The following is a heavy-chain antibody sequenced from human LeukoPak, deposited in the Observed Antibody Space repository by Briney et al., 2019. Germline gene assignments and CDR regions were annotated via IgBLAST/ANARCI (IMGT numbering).Heavy chain of an antibody. CDR3: ARDTPPFDY. CDR1: GFTFSSYA. V-gene: IGHV4-39*02. CDR2: IYYSGST. Sequence: PGGSLRLSCAASGFTFSSYAMSWVRQPLGKGLEWIGSIYYSGSTYYNPSLKSRVTISVDTSKNQFSLKLSSVTAADTAVYYCARDTPPFDYWGQGTLVTVSS. J-gene: IGHJ4*02.